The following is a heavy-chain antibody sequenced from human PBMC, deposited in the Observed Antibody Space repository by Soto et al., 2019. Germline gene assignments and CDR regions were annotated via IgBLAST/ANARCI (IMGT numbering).Heavy chain of an antibody. CDR2: IIPILGIA. CDR1: GGTFSSYT. Sequence: QVQLVQSGAEVKKPGSSVKVSCKASGGTFSSYTISWVRQAPGQGLEWMGRIIPILGIANYAQKFQGRVTITADKSTSAACMELSSLRSQDTAVYYCARRGYSGYDPSYYMDVWCKGTTVTVSS. V-gene: IGHV1-69*02. J-gene: IGHJ6*03. CDR3: ARRGYSGYDPSYYMDV. D-gene: IGHD5-12*01.